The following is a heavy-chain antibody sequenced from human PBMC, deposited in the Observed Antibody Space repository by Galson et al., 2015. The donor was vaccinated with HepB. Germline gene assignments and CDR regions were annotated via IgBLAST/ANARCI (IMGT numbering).Heavy chain of an antibody. V-gene: IGHV3-23*01. CDR1: GFSFSSNA. J-gene: IGHJ4*02. CDR2: ISGSGGRT. CDR3: AKAPIYYFDS. Sequence: SLRLSCAASGFSFSSNAMSWVRQVPGKGLEWISEISGSGGRTDYADSVKGRFIISRGNSRNTLYLQMNSLRVDDSAVYFCAKAPIYYFDSWGQGISVTVSS.